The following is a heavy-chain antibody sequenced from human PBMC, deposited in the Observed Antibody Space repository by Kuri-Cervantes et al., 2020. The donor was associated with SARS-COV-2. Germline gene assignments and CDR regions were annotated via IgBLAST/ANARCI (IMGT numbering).Heavy chain of an antibody. J-gene: IGHJ4*02. CDR3: ARDQGSGWLLGYY. CDR1: GFTFGDYG. D-gene: IGHD6-19*01. CDR2: ISSSSSYI. V-gene: IGHV3-21*03. Sequence: GEPLKISCAASGFTFGDYGMSWVRQAPGKGLEWVSSISSSSSYIYYADSVKGRFTISRDNAKNSLYLQMNSLRAEDTAVYYCARDQGSGWLLGYYWGQGTLVTVSS.